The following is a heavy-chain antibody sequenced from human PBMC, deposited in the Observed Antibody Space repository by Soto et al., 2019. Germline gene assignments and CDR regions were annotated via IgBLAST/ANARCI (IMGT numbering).Heavy chain of an antibody. CDR2: SRNKAQSYTT. Sequence: EVQLVESGGGWVQPGGCLRLSCAASGFTFSDHYMDWVRQAPGKGLEWVSRSRNKAQSYTTQYAASVKGRFTISRDDSSNSLYLQMNSLKTEDTAVYYCARGPDDSGYRAFDIWGQGTMVTVSS. CDR1: GFTFSDHY. D-gene: IGHD3-22*01. V-gene: IGHV3-72*01. J-gene: IGHJ3*02. CDR3: ARGPDDSGYRAFDI.